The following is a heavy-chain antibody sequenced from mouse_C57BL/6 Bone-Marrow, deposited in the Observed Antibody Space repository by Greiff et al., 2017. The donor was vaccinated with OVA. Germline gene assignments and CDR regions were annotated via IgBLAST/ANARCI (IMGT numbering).Heavy chain of an antibody. CDR3: TRGATVALDY. J-gene: IGHJ2*01. CDR1: GYTFTDYE. Sequence: QVHVKQSGAELVRPGASVTLSCKASGYTFTDYEMHWVKQTPVHGLEWIGAIDPETGGTAYNQKFKGKAILTADKSSSTAYMELRSLTSEDSAVYYCTRGATVALDYWGQGTTLTVSS. CDR2: IDPETGGT. D-gene: IGHD1-1*01. V-gene: IGHV1-15*01.